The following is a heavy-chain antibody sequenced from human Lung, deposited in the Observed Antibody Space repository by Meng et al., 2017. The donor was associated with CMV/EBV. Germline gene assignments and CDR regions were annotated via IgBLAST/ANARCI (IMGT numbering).Heavy chain of an antibody. CDR1: GFAFSPYT. Sequence: SCAASGFAFSPYTMHWVRQAPGKGLEWVSSITTATSYVKYADSVKGRFTISRDNAKHSVYLQMNSLRAEDTAVYYCAREEDSYTAYGHFDHWGQGXLVTVSS. CDR3: AREEDSYTAYGHFDH. J-gene: IGHJ4*02. V-gene: IGHV3-21*01. D-gene: IGHD3-16*02. CDR2: ITTATSYV.